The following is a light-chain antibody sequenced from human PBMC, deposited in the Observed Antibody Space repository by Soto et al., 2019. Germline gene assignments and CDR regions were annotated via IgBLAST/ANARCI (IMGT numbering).Light chain of an antibody. CDR3: SSYTTSSTVV. CDR2: EVT. CDR1: SSDVGGYNF. J-gene: IGLJ1*01. V-gene: IGLV2-14*03. Sequence: QSVGTQPPSVFGCPGQSITISCTGTSSDVGGYNFVSWYQQLPGKAPKPMIYEVTSRPSGVSNRFSGSKSGNTASLTISGLQPEDEAEYYCSSYTTSSTVVFGTGTKVTVL.